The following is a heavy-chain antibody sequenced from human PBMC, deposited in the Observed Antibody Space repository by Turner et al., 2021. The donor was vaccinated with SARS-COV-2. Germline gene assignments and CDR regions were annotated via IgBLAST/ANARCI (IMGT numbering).Heavy chain of an antibody. J-gene: IGHJ6*02. Sequence: QLQLQESGPGLVRPSETLSPTRTVSGGSISSSSYYWGWIRQPPGKGLEGIGNIYYSGSAYYNPSLKSRVTISADPSNNQFSLKRTSVTAADTAVYYVARRMGTAMDGYGTDVWGQGTTVTVSS. D-gene: IGHD5-18*01. CDR1: GGSISSSSYY. CDR2: IYYSGSA. V-gene: IGHV4-39*01. CDR3: ARRMGTAMDGYGTDV.